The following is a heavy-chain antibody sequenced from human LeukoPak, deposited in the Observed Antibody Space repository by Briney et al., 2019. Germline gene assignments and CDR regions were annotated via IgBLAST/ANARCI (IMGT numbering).Heavy chain of an antibody. CDR3: TTDNVLRFLEWLPTFDY. CDR1: GFTFSNAW. D-gene: IGHD3-3*01. J-gene: IGHJ4*02. Sequence: GGSLRLSCAASGFTFSNAWMSWVRQAPGKGLEWVGRIKSKTDGGTTDYAAPVKGRFTISRDDSKNTLYLQMNSLKTEDTAVYYCTTDNVLRFLEWLPTFDYWGQGTLVTVSP. CDR2: IKSKTDGGTT. V-gene: IGHV3-15*01.